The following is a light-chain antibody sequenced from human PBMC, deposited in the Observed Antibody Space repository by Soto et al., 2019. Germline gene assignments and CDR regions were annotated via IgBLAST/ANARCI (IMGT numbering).Light chain of an antibody. CDR3: QQYDTSPLT. J-gene: IGKJ4*01. Sequence: ILCRVSPRTLSLSPGESATLSCRASQSVSSSSLAWYQQKPGQPPRLLIYGASNRATGIADRFSGSGSGTDFTLTISRLEPEDLAVYYCQQYDTSPLTFGGGTKVDIK. CDR1: QSVSSSS. V-gene: IGKV3-20*01. CDR2: GAS.